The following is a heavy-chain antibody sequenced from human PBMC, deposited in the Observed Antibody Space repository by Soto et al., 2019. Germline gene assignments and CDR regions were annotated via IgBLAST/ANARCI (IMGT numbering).Heavy chain of an antibody. CDR3: TRNTSGRQGSAFDI. CDR1: GFTFSSYA. D-gene: IGHD6-19*01. CDR2: ISGSGGST. J-gene: IGHJ3*02. V-gene: IGHV3-23*01. Sequence: GGSLRLSCAASGFTFSSYAMSWVRQAPGKGLEWVSAISGSGGSTYYTDSVKGRFTISRDNSKNTLYLQMNSLRAEDTAVYYCTRNTSGRQGSAFDIWVQGTMVTVSS.